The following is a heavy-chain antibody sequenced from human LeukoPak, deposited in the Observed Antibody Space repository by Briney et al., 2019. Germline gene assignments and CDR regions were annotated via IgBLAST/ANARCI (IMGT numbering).Heavy chain of an antibody. V-gene: IGHV1-2*02. D-gene: IGHD4-17*01. Sequence: ASVKVSCTASGYTFTGYYMHWVRQAPGQGLEWMGWINPNSGGTNYAQKFQGRVTMTRDTSISTAYMELSRLRSDDTAVYYCATQDFYGDYALFDYWGQGTLVTVSS. CDR1: GYTFTGYY. J-gene: IGHJ4*02. CDR2: INPNSGGT. CDR3: ATQDFYGDYALFDY.